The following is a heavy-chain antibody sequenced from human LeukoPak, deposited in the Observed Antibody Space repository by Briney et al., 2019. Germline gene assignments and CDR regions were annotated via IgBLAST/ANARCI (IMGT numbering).Heavy chain of an antibody. CDR3: ARYQVGATSFDY. CDR2: INLNSGGT. CDR1: GYIFTGHY. V-gene: IGHV1-2*02. Sequence: ASVKVSCKASGYIFTGHYIHWVRQTPGQGFEWMGWINLNSGGTKYAQKFEGRVTVTRDTSISTAYMELRSLRSDDTAVYYCARYQVGATSFDYWGQGTLVTVSS. J-gene: IGHJ4*02. D-gene: IGHD1-26*01.